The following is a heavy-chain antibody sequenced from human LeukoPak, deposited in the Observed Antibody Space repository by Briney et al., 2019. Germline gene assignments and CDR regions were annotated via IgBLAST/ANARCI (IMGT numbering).Heavy chain of an antibody. CDR1: GFTFSSSG. V-gene: IGHV3-30*02. CDR3: EASHDAFDI. J-gene: IGHJ3*02. CDR2: IRYDGSNK. Sequence: GGSLRLSCAASGFTFSSSGMHWVRQAPGKVLEWVAFIRYDGSNKYYADSVKGRFTISRDNSKNTLYLQMNILRAEDTAVYYCEASHDAFDIWGQGTMVTVSS.